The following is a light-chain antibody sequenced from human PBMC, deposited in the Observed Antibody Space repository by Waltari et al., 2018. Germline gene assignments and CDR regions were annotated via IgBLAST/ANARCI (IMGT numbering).Light chain of an antibody. J-gene: IGKJ3*01. CDR2: GAS. Sequence: EIVLTQSPATLSVSPGERATLSYRDSHSISNNLAWHPPNPGQAPRLLIYGASARATRIPARFSGSGSGTEFTLTISSLQSEDFAIYYCQQYNNWPPVFTFGPGTKVDF. CDR1: HSISNN. CDR3: QQYNNWPPVFT. V-gene: IGKV3-15*01.